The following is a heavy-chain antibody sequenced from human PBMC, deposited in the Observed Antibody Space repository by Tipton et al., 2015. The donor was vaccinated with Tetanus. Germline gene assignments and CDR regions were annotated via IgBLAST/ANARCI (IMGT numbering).Heavy chain of an antibody. V-gene: IGHV4-31*03. J-gene: IGHJ6*02. CDR3: ARDRYYDILTGYYGVGVDRLYGMDV. D-gene: IGHD3-9*01. Sequence: TLSLTCTVSGGSISSGGYYWSWIRQHPGKGLEWIGYIYYSGSTYYNPSLKSRVTISVDTSKNQFSLKLSSVTAADTAVYYCARDRYYDILTGYYGVGVDRLYGMDVWGQGTTVTVSS. CDR1: GGSISSGGYY. CDR2: IYYSGST.